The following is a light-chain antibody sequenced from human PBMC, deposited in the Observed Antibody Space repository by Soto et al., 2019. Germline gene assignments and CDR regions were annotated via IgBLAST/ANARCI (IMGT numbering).Light chain of an antibody. CDR2: DAS. CDR1: QGINSA. V-gene: IGKV1-13*02. Sequence: IQMTQSPSTLSASVGDRVTITCRASQGINSALAWYQQKPGTPPKLLIYDASSLESGVPSRFSGSGSGTDFTLTISSLQPEDFATYYCQQSYSTPLTFGGGTKVDIK. CDR3: QQSYSTPLT. J-gene: IGKJ4*01.